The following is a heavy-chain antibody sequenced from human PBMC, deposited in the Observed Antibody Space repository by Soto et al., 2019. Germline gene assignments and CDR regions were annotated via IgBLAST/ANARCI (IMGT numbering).Heavy chain of an antibody. Sequence: GGSLRLSCAASGFTVSSNYMSWVRQAPGKGLEWVSVIYSGGSTYYPGSVKGRFTISRENAKNSLYLQMNSLRAGDTAVYYCARAPRLRYYYYGMDVWGQGTTVTVSS. CDR3: ARAPRLRYYYYGMDV. D-gene: IGHD1-1*01. CDR1: GFTVSSNY. V-gene: IGHV3-53*01. J-gene: IGHJ6*02. CDR2: IYSGGST.